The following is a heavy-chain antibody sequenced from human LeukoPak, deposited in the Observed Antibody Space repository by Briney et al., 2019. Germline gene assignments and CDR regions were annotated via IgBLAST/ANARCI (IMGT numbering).Heavy chain of an antibody. J-gene: IGHJ4*02. Sequence: ASVKVSCKAPGYTFTSYGISWVRQAPGQGLEWMGWISAYNGNTNYAQKLQGRVTMTTDTSTSTAYMELRSLRSDDTAVYYCARVPVVAAFYYFDYWGQGTLVTVSS. V-gene: IGHV1-18*01. CDR3: ARVPVVAAFYYFDY. CDR2: ISAYNGNT. D-gene: IGHD2-15*01. CDR1: GYTFTSYG.